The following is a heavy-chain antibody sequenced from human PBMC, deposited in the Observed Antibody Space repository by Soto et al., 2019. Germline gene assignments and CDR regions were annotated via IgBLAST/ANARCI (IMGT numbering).Heavy chain of an antibody. J-gene: IGHJ5*02. Sequence: ASVKVSCKASGGTFSSYTISWVRQAPGQGLEWMGRIIPILGIANYAQKFQGRVTITADKSTSTAYMELSSLRSEDTAVYYCARSYYDERNWFDPWGQGTLVTVSS. CDR1: GGTFSSYT. CDR3: ARSYYDERNWFDP. D-gene: IGHD3-22*01. CDR2: IIPILGIA. V-gene: IGHV1-69*02.